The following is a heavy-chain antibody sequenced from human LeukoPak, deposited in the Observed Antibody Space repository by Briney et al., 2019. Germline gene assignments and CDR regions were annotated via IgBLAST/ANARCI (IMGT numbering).Heavy chain of an antibody. Sequence: PGGSLRLSCSASGLIFSNYWMTWIRQSPRKGLEWVATISQDGVDEYYVDSVRGRFTILRDNAKRTLGLQMNSLRDDDTAVYYCAKTTATANPFDYWGQGTLVTVSS. CDR1: GLIFSNYW. J-gene: IGHJ4*02. V-gene: IGHV3-7*03. D-gene: IGHD6-13*01. CDR3: AKTTATANPFDY. CDR2: ISQDGVDE.